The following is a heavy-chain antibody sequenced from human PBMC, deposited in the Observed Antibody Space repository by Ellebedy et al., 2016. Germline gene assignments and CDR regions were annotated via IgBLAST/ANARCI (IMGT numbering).Heavy chain of an antibody. CDR3: ARDRGGYSYH. D-gene: IGHD5-18*01. CDR2: IIPMFGTT. CDR1: GGTFSSYA. V-gene: IGHV1-69*13. Sequence: ASVKVSCKASGGTFSSYAINWVRQAPGQGLEWMGGIIPMFGTTNYAQKFQGRVTITADESTNTAYMELSSLRSEDTALYYCARDRGGYSYHWGQGTLVTVSS. J-gene: IGHJ5*02.